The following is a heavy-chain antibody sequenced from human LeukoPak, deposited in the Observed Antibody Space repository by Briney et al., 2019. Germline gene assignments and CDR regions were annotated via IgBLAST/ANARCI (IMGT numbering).Heavy chain of an antibody. CDR1: GFTFSHYG. V-gene: IGHV3-33*06. D-gene: IGHD4-11*01. CDR3: AKDAQRGFDYSNSLEH. J-gene: IGHJ5*02. CDR2: LWSDGSNK. Sequence: GRSLRLSCAASGFTFSHYGMHWVRQAPGKGLEGVAVLWSDGSNKYYADSEKGRFTISRDNFKNTVSLQMNSLRTGDTAVYYCAKDAQRGFDYSNSLEHWGQGSLVTVSS.